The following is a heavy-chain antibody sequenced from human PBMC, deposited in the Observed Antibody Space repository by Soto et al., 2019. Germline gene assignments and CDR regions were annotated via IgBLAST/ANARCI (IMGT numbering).Heavy chain of an antibody. CDR1: SGSISSSNW. D-gene: IGHD2-15*01. J-gene: IGHJ3*02. Sequence: QVQLQESGPGLVKPSGTLSLTCAVSSGSISSSNWWSWVRQPPGKGLEWIGEIYHSGSTNYNPSLKIRVTISVDKSKNQFSLKLSSVTAADTAVYYCARDEPLGYCSGGSCPGAFDIWGQGTMVTVSS. CDR2: IYHSGST. V-gene: IGHV4-4*02. CDR3: ARDEPLGYCSGGSCPGAFDI.